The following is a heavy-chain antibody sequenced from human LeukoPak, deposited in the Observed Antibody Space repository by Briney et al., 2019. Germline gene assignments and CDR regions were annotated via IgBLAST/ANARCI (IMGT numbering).Heavy chain of an antibody. CDR2: ISGSGGST. V-gene: IGHV3-23*01. CDR3: AKMKGHPLPKYYMDV. J-gene: IGHJ6*01. Sequence: GGSLRLSCAASGFTFSSYAMSWVREAPGKGLEWVSAISGSGGSTYYADSVKGRFTISRDNSKNTLYLQMNSLGAEDTAVYYCAKMKGHPLPKYYMDVWGQGTTVTVSS. CDR1: GFTFSSYA. D-gene: IGHD1-26*01.